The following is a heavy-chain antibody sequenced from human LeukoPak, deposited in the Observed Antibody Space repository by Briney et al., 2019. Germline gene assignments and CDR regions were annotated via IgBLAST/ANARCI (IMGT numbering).Heavy chain of an antibody. CDR1: GFTFSRYW. V-gene: IGHV3-7*01. D-gene: IGHD2-2*01. CDR2: IKQDGSEK. J-gene: IGHJ6*03. Sequence: GSLRLSCAASGFTFSRYWMTWVRQAPGKRLEPLATIKQDGSEKYYVDSVKGRFTISRDNAKNSLYLQMNSLRAEDTAVYYCAREKEGYCSRTSCYLDYYYYYMDVWGKGTTVTISS. CDR3: AREKEGYCSRTSCYLDYYYYYMDV.